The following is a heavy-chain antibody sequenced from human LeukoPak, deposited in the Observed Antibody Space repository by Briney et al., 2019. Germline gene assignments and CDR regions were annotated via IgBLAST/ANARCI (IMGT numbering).Heavy chain of an antibody. D-gene: IGHD6-19*01. V-gene: IGHV4-30-4*08. CDR3: ARGGYSSGWYYFDY. CDR1: GGSISSGDYY. Sequence: PSETLSLTCTVSGGSISSGDYYWSWIRQPPGKGLEWIGYIYYSGSTNYNPSLKSRVTISVDTSKNQFSLKLSSVTAADTAVYYCARGGYSSGWYYFDYWGQGTLVTVSS. CDR2: IYYSGST. J-gene: IGHJ4*02.